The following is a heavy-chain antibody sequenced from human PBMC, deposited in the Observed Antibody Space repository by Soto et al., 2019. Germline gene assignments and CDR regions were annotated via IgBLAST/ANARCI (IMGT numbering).Heavy chain of an antibody. D-gene: IGHD3-3*01. CDR3: ARDNYDFWSGYSPFDY. V-gene: IGHV3-7*01. CDR2: IKQDGSEK. Sequence: PGGSLRLSCATSGFTFSSYWMSWVRQAPGKGLEWVANIKQDGSEKYYVDSVKGRFTISRDNAKNSLYLQMNSLRAEDTAVYYCARDNYDFWSGYSPFDYWGQGTLVTVSS. J-gene: IGHJ4*02. CDR1: GFTFSSYW.